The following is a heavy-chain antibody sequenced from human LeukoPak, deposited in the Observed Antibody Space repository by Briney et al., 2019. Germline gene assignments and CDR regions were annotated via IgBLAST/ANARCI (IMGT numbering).Heavy chain of an antibody. CDR1: GFTVSSNY. V-gene: IGHV3-30*02. CDR2: IWYGGSNK. CDR3: AKGASSLSPADYGDYIFG. Sequence: PGESLRLSCAASGFTVSSNYMSWVRQAPGKGLEWVAVIWYGGSNKYYADSVKGRFTISRDNSKNTLYLQMNSLRAEDTAVYYCAKGASSLSPADYGDYIFGWGQGTLVTVSS. D-gene: IGHD4-17*01. J-gene: IGHJ4*02.